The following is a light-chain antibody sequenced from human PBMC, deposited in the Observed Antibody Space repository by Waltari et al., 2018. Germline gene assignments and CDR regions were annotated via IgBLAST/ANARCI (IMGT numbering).Light chain of an antibody. CDR3: QQSDSMPFT. CDR2: DAS. J-gene: IGKJ4*01. CDR1: QSISSY. V-gene: IGKV1-39*01. Sequence: DLQMTQSPSCLSASVGDRVSITCRTSQSISSYLNWYQQKPGKAPKLLIYDASTLQSGVPSRFSGSGSGTDFTLTISSLQPEDFATYHCQQSDSMPFTFGGGTKVEIK.